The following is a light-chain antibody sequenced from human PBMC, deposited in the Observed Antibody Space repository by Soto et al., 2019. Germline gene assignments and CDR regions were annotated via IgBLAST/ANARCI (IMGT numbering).Light chain of an antibody. CDR2: EVN. Sequence: QSALTQPASVSGSPGQSITISCTGTSSNVGSYKLVSWYQQHPGKAPKLMIFEVNKRPSGVSNRFSGSKSGNTASLTISGLKVEDEADYYCISYTGSSTSYVFGSGTKVTVL. CDR3: ISYTGSSTSYV. V-gene: IGLV2-23*02. CDR1: SSNVGSYKL. J-gene: IGLJ1*01.